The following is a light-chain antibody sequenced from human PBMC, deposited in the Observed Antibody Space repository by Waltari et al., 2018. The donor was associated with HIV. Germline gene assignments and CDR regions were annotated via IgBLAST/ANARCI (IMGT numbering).Light chain of an antibody. Sequence: DIQMSQSPSSLSASVGDRGTIPCRASQRMSNYLNWYQQRPGKAPKLLISVASSWQSGVPSRFSGSGSDADFNRSISSLQPEDFATYYGRQSPSTPRTFGPGTRVD. CDR1: QRMSNY. J-gene: IGKJ3*01. CDR3: RQSPSTPRT. V-gene: IGKV1-39*01. CDR2: VAS.